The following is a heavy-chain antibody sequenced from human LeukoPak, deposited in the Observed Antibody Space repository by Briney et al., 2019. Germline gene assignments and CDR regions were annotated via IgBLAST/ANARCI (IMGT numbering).Heavy chain of an antibody. CDR1: GGSISSYY. Sequence: SETLSLTCTVSGGSISSYYWSWIRQPPGKGLEWIGYIYYSGSTNYNPSLKSRVTISVDTSKNQFSLKLSSVTAADTAVYYCARDLGEGQWLVLGYWGQGTLVTVSS. V-gene: IGHV4-59*12. CDR2: IYYSGST. J-gene: IGHJ4*02. CDR3: ARDLGEGQWLVLGY. D-gene: IGHD6-19*01.